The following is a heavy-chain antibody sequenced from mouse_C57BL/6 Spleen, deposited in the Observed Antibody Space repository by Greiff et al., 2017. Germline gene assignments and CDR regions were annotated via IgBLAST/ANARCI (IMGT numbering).Heavy chain of an antibody. D-gene: IGHD1-1*01. J-gene: IGHJ2*01. Sequence: QVQLQQPGAELVKPGASVKLSCKASGYTFTSYWMHWVKQRPGQGLEWIGMIHPNSGSTNYNEKFKSKATLTVDKSSSTAYMQLSGLTSEDSAVYYCARPPYGSSLLDYWGQGTTLTVSS. CDR1: GYTFTSYW. CDR2: IHPNSGST. V-gene: IGHV1-64*01. CDR3: ARPPYGSSLLDY.